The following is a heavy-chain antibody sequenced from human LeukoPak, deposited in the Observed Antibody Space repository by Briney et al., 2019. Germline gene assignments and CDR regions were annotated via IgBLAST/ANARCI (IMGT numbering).Heavy chain of an antibody. CDR2: IDARSSIV. D-gene: IGHD3-10*01. Sequence: PGGSLRLACAASGFTFTMFGMNWVRQAPGKWLEWVSYIDARSSIVYYADTVQGRFTISRDDAKDSVFLQMNSLRAADTAVYYCAVALSSGSGIDYWGQGTLVTVSS. CDR3: AVALSSGSGIDY. V-gene: IGHV3-48*01. CDR1: GFTFTMFG. J-gene: IGHJ4*02.